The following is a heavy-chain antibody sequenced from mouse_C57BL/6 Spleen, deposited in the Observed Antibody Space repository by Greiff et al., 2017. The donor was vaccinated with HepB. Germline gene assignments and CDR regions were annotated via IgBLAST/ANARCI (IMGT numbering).Heavy chain of an antibody. J-gene: IGHJ3*01. CDR1: GYTFTDYE. Sequence: VQLQQSGAELVRPGASVTLSCKASGYTFTDYEMHWVKQTPVHGLEWIGAIDPETGGTAYNQKFKGKAILTADKSSSTAYMELRSLTSEDSAVYYCTRGGWDQGFAYWGQGTLVTVSA. CDR2: IDPETGGT. D-gene: IGHD4-1*01. CDR3: TRGGWDQGFAY. V-gene: IGHV1-15*01.